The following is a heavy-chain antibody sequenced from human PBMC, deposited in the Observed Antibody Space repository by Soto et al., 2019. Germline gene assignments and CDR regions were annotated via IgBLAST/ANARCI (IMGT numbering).Heavy chain of an antibody. CDR3: ARVTVVPAAIRNYYYYYMDV. CDR1: GGSISSYY. D-gene: IGHD2-2*01. Sequence: SETLSLTCTVSGGSISSYYWSWIRQPPGKGLEWIGYIYYSGSTNYNPSLKSRVTISVDTSKNQFSLKLSSVTAADTAVYYCARVTVVPAAIRNYYYYYMDVWGKGTTVTVSS. J-gene: IGHJ6*03. V-gene: IGHV4-59*01. CDR2: IYYSGST.